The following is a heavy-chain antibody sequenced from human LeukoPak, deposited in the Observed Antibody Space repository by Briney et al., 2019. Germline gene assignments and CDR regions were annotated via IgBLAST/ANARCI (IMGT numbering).Heavy chain of an antibody. CDR3: TTDLYDFWSGYYYYYMDV. CDR2: IKSKTDGGTT. V-gene: IGHV3-15*01. J-gene: IGHJ6*03. CDR1: GFTFSNAW. Sequence: GGSLRLSCAASGFTFSNAWMSWVRQAPGKGLEWVGRIKSKTDGGTTDYAAPVKGRFTISRDDSKNTLYLQMNSLKTEDTAVYYCTTDLYDFWSGYYYYYMDVWGKGTTVTVSS. D-gene: IGHD3-3*01.